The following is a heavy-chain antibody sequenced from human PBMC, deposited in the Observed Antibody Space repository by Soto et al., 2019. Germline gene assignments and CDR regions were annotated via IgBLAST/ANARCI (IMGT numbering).Heavy chain of an antibody. D-gene: IGHD4-17*01. Sequence: EVQLVESGGGLVQPGGSLRLSCAASGFTVSSNYMSWVRQAPGKGLEWVSVIYSGGSTYYADSVKGRFTISRHNSKNTLYLQMNSLRAEDTAVYYCAGETNDYGTGAFDIWGQGTMVTVSS. CDR3: AGETNDYGTGAFDI. V-gene: IGHV3-53*04. J-gene: IGHJ3*02. CDR2: IYSGGST. CDR1: GFTVSSNY.